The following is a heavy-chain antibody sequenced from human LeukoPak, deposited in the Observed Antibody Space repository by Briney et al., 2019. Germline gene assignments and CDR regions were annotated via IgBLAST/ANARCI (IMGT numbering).Heavy chain of an antibody. Sequence: SQTLSLTCTVSGGSISSGDYYWSWIRQPPGTGLEWIGYIYYSGSTYYNPPLKSRVTISVDTSKNQFSLKLSSVTAADTAVYYCARHLDGDYDFDYWGQGTLVTVSS. V-gene: IGHV4-30-4*01. D-gene: IGHD4-17*01. CDR1: GGSISSGDYY. J-gene: IGHJ4*02. CDR2: IYYSGST. CDR3: ARHLDGDYDFDY.